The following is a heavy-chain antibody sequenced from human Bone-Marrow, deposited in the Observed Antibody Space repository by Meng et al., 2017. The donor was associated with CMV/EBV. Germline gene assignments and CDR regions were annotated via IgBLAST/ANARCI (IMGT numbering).Heavy chain of an antibody. D-gene: IGHD4-17*01. CDR2: ISSSSSTI. V-gene: IGHV3-48*03. CDR1: GFTFSSYE. CDR3: ARESAVDGDYALDY. J-gene: IGHJ4*02. Sequence: GESLKISCAASGFTFSSYEMNWVRQAPGKGLEWVSYISSSSSTIYYADSVKGRFTISRDNAKNSLYLQMNSLRAEDTAVYYCARESAVDGDYALDYWGQGTLVTVSS.